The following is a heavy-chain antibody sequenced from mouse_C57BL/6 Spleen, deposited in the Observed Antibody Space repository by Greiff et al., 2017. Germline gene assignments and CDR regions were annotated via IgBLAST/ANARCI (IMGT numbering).Heavy chain of an antibody. Sequence: VQLQQSGPELVKPGASVKISCKASGYTFTDYYMNWVKQSHGKSLEWIGDINPNNGGTSYNQKFKGKATLTVDKSSSTAYMELRSLTSEDSAVYYCARSGGYDYETWFAYWGQGTLVTVSA. J-gene: IGHJ3*01. CDR1: GYTFTDYY. V-gene: IGHV1-26*01. CDR3: ARSGGYDYETWFAY. D-gene: IGHD2-4*01. CDR2: INPNNGGT.